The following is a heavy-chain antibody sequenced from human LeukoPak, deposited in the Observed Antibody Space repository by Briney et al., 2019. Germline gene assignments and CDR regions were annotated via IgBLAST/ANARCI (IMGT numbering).Heavy chain of an antibody. V-gene: IGHV3-48*03. CDR2: ITISGHTK. CDR1: GFDLSTYE. J-gene: IGHJ5*02. CDR3: ARGDPHADL. Sequence: GGSLRLSCAASGFDLSTYEMNWVRQAPGKGLEWIADITISGHTKNYADPVKGRFTISRDNARTSLYLQMNSLRVEDTGVYYCARGDPHADLWGQGTLVTVSS.